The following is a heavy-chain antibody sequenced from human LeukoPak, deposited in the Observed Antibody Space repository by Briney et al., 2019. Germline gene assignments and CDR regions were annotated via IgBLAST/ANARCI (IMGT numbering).Heavy chain of an antibody. CDR1: GGSISTYY. Sequence: SETLSLACTVSGGSISTYYWSWIRQPPGKGLEWIGYVYYSGSTNYNPSLMSRVTISVDTSENQFSLKMSSVTAADTAMYYCARSELLWFGKVNSGFDFWGQGTLVTVSS. D-gene: IGHD3-10*01. V-gene: IGHV4-59*01. CDR3: ARSELLWFGKVNSGFDF. J-gene: IGHJ4*02. CDR2: VYYSGST.